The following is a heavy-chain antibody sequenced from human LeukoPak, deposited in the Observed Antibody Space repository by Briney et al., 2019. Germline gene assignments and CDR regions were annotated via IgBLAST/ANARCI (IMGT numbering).Heavy chain of an antibody. J-gene: IGHJ3*02. CDR2: IYHSGST. Sequence: SETLSLTCTVSGYSISNGYYWGWIRQPPGKGLEWIGSIYHSGSTYYNPSLTSRVTMSVDTSKNQFSLKLSSVTAADAAVYYCARSAAWGSYRNDAFDIWGQGTMVTVSS. CDR3: ARSAAWGSYRNDAFDI. V-gene: IGHV4-38-2*02. D-gene: IGHD3-16*02. CDR1: GYSISNGYY.